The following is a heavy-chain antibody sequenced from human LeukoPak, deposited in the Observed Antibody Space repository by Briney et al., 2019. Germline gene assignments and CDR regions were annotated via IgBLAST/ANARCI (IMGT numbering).Heavy chain of an antibody. V-gene: IGHV3-74*01. CDR1: GNYW. J-gene: IGHJ4*02. D-gene: IGHD2/OR15-2a*01. CDR3: ASFYETY. Sequence: GGSLRLSCAASGNYWMHWVRQAPGKGLVWVSHINSDGSWTSYADSVKGRFTISKDNAKNTVYLQMNSLRAEDTAVYYCASFYETYWGRGTLVTVSS. CDR2: INSDGSWT.